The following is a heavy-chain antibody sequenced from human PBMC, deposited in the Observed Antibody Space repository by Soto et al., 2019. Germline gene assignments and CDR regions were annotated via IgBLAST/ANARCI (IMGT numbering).Heavy chain of an antibody. V-gene: IGHV3-15*01. D-gene: IGHD3-3*01. CDR3: TTDGGSILEWLSDFDY. J-gene: IGHJ4*02. CDR2: IKSKTDGGTT. CDR1: GFTFSNAW. Sequence: PGGSLRLSCSASGFTFSNAWMSWVRQAPGKGLEWVGRIKSKTDGGTTDYAAPVKGRFTISRDDSKNTLYLQMNSLKTEDTAVYYCTTDGGSILEWLSDFDYWGQGTLVTVSS.